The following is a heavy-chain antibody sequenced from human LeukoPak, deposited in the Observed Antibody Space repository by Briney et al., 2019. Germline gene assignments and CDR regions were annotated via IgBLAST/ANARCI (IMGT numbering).Heavy chain of an antibody. CDR2: LYSSGST. J-gene: IGHJ4*02. CDR1: GGSISSYY. V-gene: IGHV4-4*07. D-gene: IGHD1-26*01. Sequence: PSETLSLTCTVSGGSISSYYWSWIRQPAGQGLDRIPRLYSSGSTNHNPSLKSRVTMSVHTSKNQFSLNLSSVTAADTAFYYCARGRGESGTSYWTHFDYWGQGTLVTVSS. CDR3: ARGRGESGTSYWTHFDY.